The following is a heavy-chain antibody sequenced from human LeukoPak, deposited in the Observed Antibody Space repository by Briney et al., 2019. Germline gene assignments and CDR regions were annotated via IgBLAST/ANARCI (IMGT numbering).Heavy chain of an antibody. CDR3: PRDSPDGSGTYYNDSPDY. V-gene: IGHV1-18*01. Sequence: ASVKVSFTASGYTFIIYGISWVRQAPGQGLEWMGWISAYNGNTNYQHTHQGKVTITTDTSTSTAYMDLRSLRSDDTAIYYCPRDSPDGSGTYYNDSPDYWGQGALVTVSS. CDR2: ISAYNGNT. CDR1: GYTFIIYG. D-gene: IGHD3-10*01. J-gene: IGHJ4*02.